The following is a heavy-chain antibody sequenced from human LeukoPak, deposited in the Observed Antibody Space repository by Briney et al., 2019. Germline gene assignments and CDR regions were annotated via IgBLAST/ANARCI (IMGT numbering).Heavy chain of an antibody. CDR3: ASYSGIYSAFEI. V-gene: IGHV4-39*07. Sequence: SETLSLTCTAAGDSITNSNYYWGWVRQSPGRGLEWLGNIFYNGGHYYNPSFKSRFVISVDTSKNHFSLTLNAVTAADTAVYHCASYSGIYSAFEIWGQGTLVTVSS. J-gene: IGHJ3*02. CDR2: IFYNGGH. CDR1: GDSITNSNYY. D-gene: IGHD1-26*01.